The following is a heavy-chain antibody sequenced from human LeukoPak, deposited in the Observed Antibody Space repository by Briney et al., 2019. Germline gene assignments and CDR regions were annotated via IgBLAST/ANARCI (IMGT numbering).Heavy chain of an antibody. CDR1: GFTFSGYG. D-gene: IGHD3-22*01. V-gene: IGHV3-30*18. Sequence: GGSLRLSCAASGFTFSGYGMHWVRQAPGKGLEWVAVISYDGSNKYYADSVKGRFTISRDNSKNTLYLQMNSLRAEDTAVYYCAKVSDYYDSSGYLDYWGQGTLVTVSS. CDR2: ISYDGSNK. CDR3: AKVSDYYDSSGYLDY. J-gene: IGHJ4*02.